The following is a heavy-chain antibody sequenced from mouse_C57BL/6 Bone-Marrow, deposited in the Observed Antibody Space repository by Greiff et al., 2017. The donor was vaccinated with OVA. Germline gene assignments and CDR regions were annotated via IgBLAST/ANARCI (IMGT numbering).Heavy chain of an antibody. D-gene: IGHD1-1*01. CDR3: PRYYDSSSPYYAMDY. V-gene: IGHV1-83*01. Sequence: VQLQQSGPELVKPGASVKMSCKASGYTFTDYYMHWVKQKPGKGLEWIGEIYPGSGNTYYIETFKGKATLTADTSSSTAYMQLSSLTSEDSAVYFCAPRYYDSSSPYYAMDYWGQGTSVTVTA. J-gene: IGHJ4*01. CDR2: YPGSGNTY. CDR1: YTFTDYYM.